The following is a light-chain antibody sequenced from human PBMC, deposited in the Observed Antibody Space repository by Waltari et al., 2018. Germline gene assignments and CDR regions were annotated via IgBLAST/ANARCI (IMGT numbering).Light chain of an antibody. CDR2: DTY. J-gene: IGKJ1*01. CDR1: ETVTNNY. Sequence: EIVLTQSPGTLSLSPGERATLSGRASETVTNNYLAWFQQKPGQTPRLLKYDTYFRATGVPDRFSGSGSGTDFTLTISRLEPEDFAVYYCHQCAHSPRTFGQGTRVEIK. V-gene: IGKV3-20*01. CDR3: HQCAHSPRT.